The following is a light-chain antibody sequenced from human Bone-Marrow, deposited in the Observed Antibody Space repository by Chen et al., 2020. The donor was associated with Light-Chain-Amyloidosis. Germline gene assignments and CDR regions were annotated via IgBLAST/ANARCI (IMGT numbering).Light chain of an antibody. CDR3: QSYQGSSQGV. CDR1: SGSIATNY. J-gene: IGLJ3*02. Sequence: NFMLTQPHSVSYSPGKTVLISCTRSSGSIATNYVQWYQQRPGSSPTTLIYEDDQRPSGVPDRFSGSIDRSSNSASLTISGLKTEDEADYYCQSYQGSSQGVFGGGTKLTVL. CDR2: EDD. V-gene: IGLV6-57*01.